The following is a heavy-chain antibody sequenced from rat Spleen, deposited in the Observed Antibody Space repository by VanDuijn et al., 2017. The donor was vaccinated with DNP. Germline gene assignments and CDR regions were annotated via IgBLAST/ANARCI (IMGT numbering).Heavy chain of an antibody. CDR3: ATHGLGAMDA. CDR2: ISPSGGNT. V-gene: IGHV5-19*01. J-gene: IGHJ4*01. CDR1: GFTFSNFG. D-gene: IGHD4-6*01. Sequence: EVQLVESGGGLVQPGRSQKLSCAASGFTFSNFGMHWFRQTPTKGLEWVASISPSGGNTSYRDSVKGRFTISRDNAKSTLYLQMDSLRSEDTATYYCATHGLGAMDAWGQGTSVTVSS.